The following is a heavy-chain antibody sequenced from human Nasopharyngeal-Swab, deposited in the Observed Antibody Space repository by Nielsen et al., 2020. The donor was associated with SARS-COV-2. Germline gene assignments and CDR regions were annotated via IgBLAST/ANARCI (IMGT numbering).Heavy chain of an antibody. J-gene: IGHJ4*02. Sequence: GESLKISCAASGFTFSSYGMHWVRQAPGKGLEWVAVIWYDGSNKYYADSVKGRFTISRDNSKNTLYLQMNSLRAEDTAVYYCARDLGYTRYCSGGSCYQDYWGQGTLVTVSS. CDR2: IWYDGSNK. V-gene: IGHV3-33*01. CDR3: ARDLGYTRYCSGGSCYQDY. D-gene: IGHD2-15*01. CDR1: GFTFSSYG.